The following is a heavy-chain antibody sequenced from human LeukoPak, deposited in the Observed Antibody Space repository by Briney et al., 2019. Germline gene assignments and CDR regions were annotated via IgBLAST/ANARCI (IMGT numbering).Heavy chain of an antibody. D-gene: IGHD5-18*01. Sequence: GGSLRLSCAASGFTFSSYAMSWVRQAPGKGLEWVSAISGSGGSTYYADSVKGRFTISRDNAKNSLYLQMNSLRAEDTALYYCAREMGYSYGQYYFDYWGQGTLVTVSS. CDR3: AREMGYSYGQYYFDY. V-gene: IGHV3-23*01. J-gene: IGHJ4*02. CDR1: GFTFSSYA. CDR2: ISGSGGST.